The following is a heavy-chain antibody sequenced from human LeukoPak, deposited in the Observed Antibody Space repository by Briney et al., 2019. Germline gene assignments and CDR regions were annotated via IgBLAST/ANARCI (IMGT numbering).Heavy chain of an antibody. Sequence: PGGSLRLSCAASGFTFSAYWMSWVRQAPGKGLEWVANIREGGSEKYYVDSVKGQFTISRDNAKNSLYLQMNSLRAEDTAVYYCAREAGTMVRGAPYNWFDPWGQGTLVTVSS. CDR3: AREAGTMVRGAPYNWFDP. J-gene: IGHJ5*02. V-gene: IGHV3-7*03. D-gene: IGHD3-10*01. CDR1: GFTFSAYW. CDR2: IREGGSEK.